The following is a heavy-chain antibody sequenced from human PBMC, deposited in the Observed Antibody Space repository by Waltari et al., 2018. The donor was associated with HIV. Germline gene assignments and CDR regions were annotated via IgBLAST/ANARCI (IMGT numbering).Heavy chain of an antibody. CDR1: GLPLSSYG. D-gene: IGHD2-15*01. CDR2: IRYDGSKK. CDR3: ATNIVVAATGTFDY. J-gene: IGHJ4*02. Sequence: QVQLVESGGGVVQPGGSLRLYCAAPGLPLSSYGMHWVRQAPGKGLEWVTFIRYDGSKKHYADSVKGRFTISRDNSDNTLYLEMNSLRTEDTAVYYCATNIVVAATGTFDYWGQGTRVIVTA. V-gene: IGHV3-30*02.